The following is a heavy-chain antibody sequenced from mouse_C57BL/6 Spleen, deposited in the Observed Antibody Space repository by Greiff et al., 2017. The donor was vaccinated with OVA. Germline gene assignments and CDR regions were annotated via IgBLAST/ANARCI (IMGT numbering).Heavy chain of an antibody. D-gene: IGHD1-1*01. CDR2: IHPNSGST. Sequence: VQLQQPGAELVQPGASVKLSCKASGYTFTSYWMHWVKQRPGQGLEWIGMIHPNSGSTNYNEKFKSKATLTVDKSSSTAYMQLSSLTSEDSAVYYCARGNYGSSPAWFAYWGQRTLVTVSA. CDR1: GYTFTSYW. J-gene: IGHJ3*01. CDR3: ARGNYGSSPAWFAY. V-gene: IGHV1-64*01.